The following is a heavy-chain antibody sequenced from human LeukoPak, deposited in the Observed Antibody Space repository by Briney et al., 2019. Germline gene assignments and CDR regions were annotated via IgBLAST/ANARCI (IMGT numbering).Heavy chain of an antibody. CDR1: GGSFSGYY. D-gene: IGHD3-22*01. V-gene: IGHV4-34*01. J-gene: IGHJ4*02. CDR2: INHSGST. CDR3: ARGPSGIMRYYYDSSGYFNY. Sequence: PSETLSLTCAVYGGSFSGYYWSWIRQPPGKGLEWIGEINHSGSTNYNPSLKSRVTISVDTSKNQFSLKLSSVTAADTAVYYCARGPSGIMRYYYDSSGYFNYWGQGTLVTVSS.